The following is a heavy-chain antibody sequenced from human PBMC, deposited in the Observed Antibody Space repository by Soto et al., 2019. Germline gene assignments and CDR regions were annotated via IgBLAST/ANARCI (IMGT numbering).Heavy chain of an antibody. V-gene: IGHV3-30*18. Sequence: PGGSLRLSCAASGFTFSSYGMHWVRQAPGKGLEWVAVISYDGSNKYYADSVKGRFTISRDNSKNTLYLQMNSLRAEDTAVYYCAKDRLHVDTAMGLDYWGQGTLVTVSS. D-gene: IGHD5-18*01. CDR2: ISYDGSNK. CDR3: AKDRLHVDTAMGLDY. CDR1: GFTFSSYG. J-gene: IGHJ4*02.